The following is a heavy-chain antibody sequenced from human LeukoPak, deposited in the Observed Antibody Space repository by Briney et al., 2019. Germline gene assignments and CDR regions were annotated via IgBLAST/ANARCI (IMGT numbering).Heavy chain of an antibody. CDR2: IHHNGTR. V-gene: IGHV4/OR15-8*01. J-gene: IGHJ6*02. CDR3: AAAPILRGEGGEHYKYGMDV. CDR1: VGSINSGNW. D-gene: IGHD2-2*02. Sequence: SETLSLTCGVSVGSINSGNWWTWVRQSPGKGLEWTGEIHHNGTRNYNPSLKSRVTISADTFKNHFSLIVTSLNAADTAVYYCAAAPILRGEGGEHYKYGMDVWGQGTTVIVSS.